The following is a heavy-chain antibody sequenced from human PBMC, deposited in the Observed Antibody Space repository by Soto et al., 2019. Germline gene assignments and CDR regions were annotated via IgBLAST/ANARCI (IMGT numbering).Heavy chain of an antibody. CDR2: IWYDGSNK. J-gene: IGHJ6*03. V-gene: IGHV3-33*08. CDR3: ARYYDFWSGYNSYYYMDV. CDR1: GFTFSSYG. Sequence: GGSLRLSCAASGFTFSSYGMHWVRQAPGKGLEWVAVIWYDGSNKYYADSVKGRFTISRDNSKNTLYLQMNSLRAEDTGVYYCARYYDFWSGYNSYYYMDVWGKGTTVTVSS. D-gene: IGHD3-3*01.